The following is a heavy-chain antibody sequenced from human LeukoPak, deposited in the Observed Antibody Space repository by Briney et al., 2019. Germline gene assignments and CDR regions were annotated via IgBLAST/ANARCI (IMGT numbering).Heavy chain of an antibody. Sequence: SETLSLTCAVYGGSFSGYYWSWIRQPPGKGLEWIGEINHSGSTNYNPSLESRVTISVDTSKNQFSLKLSSVTAADTAVYYCARGRSYSFYGSGSYYKGGPFDYWGQGTLVTVSS. D-gene: IGHD3-10*01. CDR1: GGSFSGYY. CDR2: INHSGST. V-gene: IGHV4-34*01. CDR3: ARGRSYSFYGSGSYYKGGPFDY. J-gene: IGHJ4*02.